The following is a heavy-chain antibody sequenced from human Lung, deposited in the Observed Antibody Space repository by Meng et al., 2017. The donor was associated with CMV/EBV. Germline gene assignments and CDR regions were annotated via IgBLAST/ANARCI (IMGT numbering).Heavy chain of an antibody. CDR3: ARAYYYDSSGYYIAPNYYYYGTDV. D-gene: IGHD3-22*01. CDR1: GFTFSSYS. J-gene: IGHJ6*02. CDR2: ISSSSSYI. V-gene: IGHV3-21*01. Sequence: GGSLRLXCAASGFTFSSYSMNWVRQAPGKGLEWVSSISSSSSYIYYADSVKGRFTISRDNAKNSLYLQMNSLRAEDTAVYYCARAYYYDSSGYYIAPNYYYYGTDVWGQGXTVTVSS.